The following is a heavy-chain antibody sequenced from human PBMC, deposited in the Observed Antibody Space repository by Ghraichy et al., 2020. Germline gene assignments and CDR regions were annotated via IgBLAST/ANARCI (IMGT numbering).Heavy chain of an antibody. Sequence: GGSLRLSCVGSGFNFANAWMDWVRQAPGRGLEWVGRIKGKSHGGTIDYAAPVKDRFIISSEDSKNTLYLQMTGLKPEDTGVYYCVTQADDTTYFDFWGRGNLVTVSS. J-gene: IGHJ4*02. CDR3: VTQADDTTYFDF. CDR1: GFNFANAW. D-gene: IGHD1-1*01. CDR2: IKGKSHGGTI. V-gene: IGHV3-15*07.